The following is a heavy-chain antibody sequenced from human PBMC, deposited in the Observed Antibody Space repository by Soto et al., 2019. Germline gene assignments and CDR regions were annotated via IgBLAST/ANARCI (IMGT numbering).Heavy chain of an antibody. Sequence: SVKVSCKASGGTFSSYAISWVRQAPGQGLEWMGGIIPIFGTANYAQRFQGRVTITADESTSTAYMELSSLRSEDTAVYYCARDLSRVVVPSYGMDVWGQGTTVTVSS. CDR3: ARDLSRVVVPSYGMDV. V-gene: IGHV1-69*13. J-gene: IGHJ6*02. D-gene: IGHD2-21*01. CDR1: GGTFSSYA. CDR2: IIPIFGTA.